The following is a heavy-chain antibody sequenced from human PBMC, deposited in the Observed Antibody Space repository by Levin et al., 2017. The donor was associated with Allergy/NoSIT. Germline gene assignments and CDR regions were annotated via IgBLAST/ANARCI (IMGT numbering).Heavy chain of an antibody. V-gene: IGHV3-49*03. CDR3: TREAYSSSFPGWFDP. Sequence: GGSLRLSCTASGFTFGDYAMSWFRQAPGMGLEWVGFIRSKAYGGTTEYAASVKGRFTISRDDSKSIAYLQMNSLKTEDTAVYYCTREAYSSSFPGWFDPWGQGTLVTVSS. CDR1: GFTFGDYA. CDR2: IRSKAYGGTT. D-gene: IGHD6-13*01. J-gene: IGHJ5*02.